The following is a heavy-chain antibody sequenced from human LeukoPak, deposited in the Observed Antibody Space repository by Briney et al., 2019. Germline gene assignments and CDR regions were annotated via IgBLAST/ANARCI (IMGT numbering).Heavy chain of an antibody. D-gene: IGHD6-6*01. CDR1: GGSFSGYY. V-gene: IGHV4-34*01. CDR3: ARGFWRIAARPWVWWFDP. Sequence: SETLSLTCAVYGGSFSGYYWSWIRQPPGKGLEWIGEINHSGSTNYNPSLKSRVTISVDTSKNQFSLKLSSVTAADTAVYYCARGFWRIAARPWVWWFDPWGQGTLVTVSS. CDR2: INHSGST. J-gene: IGHJ5*02.